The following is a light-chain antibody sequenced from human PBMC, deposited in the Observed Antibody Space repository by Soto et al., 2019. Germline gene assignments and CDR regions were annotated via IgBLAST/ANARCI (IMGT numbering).Light chain of an antibody. Sequence: QSVLTQPPSASGTPGQRVPISYSGSSSNIGSNYVYWYQQLPGTAPKLLIYRNNQRPSGVPDRFSGSKSGTSASLAISGLRSEDEADYYCAAWDDSLSGYVVGTGTKVTVL. CDR2: RNN. J-gene: IGLJ1*01. CDR3: AAWDDSLSGYV. V-gene: IGLV1-47*01. CDR1: SSNIGSNY.